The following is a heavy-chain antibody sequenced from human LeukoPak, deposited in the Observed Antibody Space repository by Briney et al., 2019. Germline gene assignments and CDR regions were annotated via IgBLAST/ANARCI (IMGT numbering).Heavy chain of an antibody. Sequence: GASVNVSCKASGYTFTDYFMHWVRQAPGQGLEWMGWITPNSGGTNYAQKFQGRVTMTRDTSISTAYMELSRLRCDDTAVYYCATNGYGSGDYYFDYWGQGTLVTVSS. J-gene: IGHJ4*02. CDR2: ITPNSGGT. CDR3: ATNGYGSGDYYFDY. V-gene: IGHV1-2*02. CDR1: GYTFTDYF. D-gene: IGHD3-10*01.